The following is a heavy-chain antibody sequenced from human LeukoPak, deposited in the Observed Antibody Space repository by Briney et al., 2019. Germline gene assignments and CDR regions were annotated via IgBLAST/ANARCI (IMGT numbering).Heavy chain of an antibody. Sequence: SETLSLTCTVSGGSISGSSYYWGWIRQPPGKGLEWIGCIFHRGNTYYNPSLTSRATMSLDTSNGQFSLNLTSVTAADTAVYYCAREVWVSEPKGGSWYVDVWGKGTTVTVSS. D-gene: IGHD3-16*01. CDR1: GGSISGSSYY. CDR2: IFHRGNT. J-gene: IGHJ6*03. CDR3: AREVWVSEPKGGSWYVDV. V-gene: IGHV4-39*07.